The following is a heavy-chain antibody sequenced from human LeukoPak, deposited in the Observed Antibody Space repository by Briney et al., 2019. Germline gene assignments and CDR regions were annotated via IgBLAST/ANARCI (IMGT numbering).Heavy chain of an antibody. CDR1: GFTFSSYA. CDR3: ARSALGYCSSTSCLYAFDI. J-gene: IGHJ3*02. D-gene: IGHD2-2*01. V-gene: IGHV3-30*04. Sequence: GRSLRLSCAASGFTFSSYAMHWVRQAPGKGLEWVAVISYDGSNKYYADSVKGRFTIPRDNSKNTLYLQMNSLRAEDTAVYYCARSALGYCSSTSCLYAFDIWGQGTMVTVSS. CDR2: ISYDGSNK.